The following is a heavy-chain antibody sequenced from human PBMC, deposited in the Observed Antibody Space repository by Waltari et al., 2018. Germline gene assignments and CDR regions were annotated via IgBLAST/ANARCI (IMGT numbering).Heavy chain of an antibody. Sequence: QVQLQESGPGLVKPSETLSLTCAVSGYSISSGYYWGWIRQPPGKGLEWIGSIYYSGSTDYNPSLKSRVTISVDTSKNQFSLKLSSVTAADTAVYYCARVPFYYDSSGYSIWGQGTMVTVSS. V-gene: IGHV4-38-2*01. D-gene: IGHD3-22*01. CDR3: ARVPFYYDSSGYSI. CDR2: IYYSGST. J-gene: IGHJ3*02. CDR1: GYSISSGYY.